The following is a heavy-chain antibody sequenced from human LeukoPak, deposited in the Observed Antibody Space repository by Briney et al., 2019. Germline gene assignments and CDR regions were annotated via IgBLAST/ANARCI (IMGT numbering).Heavy chain of an antibody. CDR1: GFTFSTYA. CDR2: ISGSGGST. J-gene: IGHJ4*02. V-gene: IGHV3-23*01. Sequence: AGGSLRLSCAASGFTFSTYAMSWVRQAPGKGLEWVSAISGSGGSTFYADSVKGRFTISRDNSKNTLYLQMNSLRAEDTALYYCAKDRPDCSSTSCHGSFRTVADYWGQGTLVTVSS. CDR3: AKDRPDCSSTSCHGSFRTVADY. D-gene: IGHD2-2*01.